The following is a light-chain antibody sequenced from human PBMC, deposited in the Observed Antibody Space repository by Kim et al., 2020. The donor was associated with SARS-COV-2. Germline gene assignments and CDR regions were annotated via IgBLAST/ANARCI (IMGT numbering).Light chain of an antibody. V-gene: IGLV1-44*01. J-gene: IGLJ3*02. CDR3: AAWDDSLNGWV. Sequence: GQTVTISCSGSSSNIGSNTVNWYHHLPGTDPHLLIYSNNHRPSGVPDRFSGAKSGTSASLAISGLQSEDEADYYCAAWDDSLNGWVFGGGTKLTVL. CDR2: SNN. CDR1: SSNIGSNT.